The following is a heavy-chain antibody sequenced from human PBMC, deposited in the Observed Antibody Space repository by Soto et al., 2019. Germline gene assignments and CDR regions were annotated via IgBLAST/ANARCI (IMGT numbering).Heavy chain of an antibody. CDR2: INAGNGNT. CDR3: ARDLGGMDI. Sequence: QVQLVQSGAEVKKPGASVKVSCKASGYTFTSYAMHWVRQAPGQRLEWMGWINAGNGNTKYSQQFQGRVTITRDTSGSTAYMELSSLRSEDTALYYCARDLGGMDIWGQGTMVTVSS. D-gene: IGHD3-10*01. V-gene: IGHV1-3*01. J-gene: IGHJ3*02. CDR1: GYTFTSYA.